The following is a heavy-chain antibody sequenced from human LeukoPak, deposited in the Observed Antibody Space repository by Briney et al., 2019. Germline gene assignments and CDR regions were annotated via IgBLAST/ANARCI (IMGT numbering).Heavy chain of an antibody. V-gene: IGHV1-46*01. D-gene: IGHD3-9*01. Sequence: ASVRVSCTASGYSFTTHYMHWVRQAPGQGLEWMGIIKSSGGSTSSTQKFQDRFTMTRDTSTSTVYMELSSLRSEDTAVYYCARGAPDYDVLTGYPRYHYYYGMDVWGQGTTVTVSS. CDR2: IKSSGGST. CDR1: GYSFTTHY. J-gene: IGHJ6*02. CDR3: ARGAPDYDVLTGYPRYHYYYGMDV.